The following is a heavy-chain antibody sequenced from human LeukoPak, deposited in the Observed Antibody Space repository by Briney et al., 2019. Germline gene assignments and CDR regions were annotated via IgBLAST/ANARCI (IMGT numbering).Heavy chain of an antibody. CDR1: GGSISSGGYY. V-gene: IGHV4-31*03. CDR2: IYYSGST. Sequence: SETLSLTCTVSGGSISSGGYYWSWIRQHPGKGLEWIGYIYYSGSTYYNPSLKSRVTISVDTSKNQFSLKLSSVTAADTAVYYCATLRYFDWAGGMDVWGQGTTVTVSS. J-gene: IGHJ6*02. D-gene: IGHD3-9*01. CDR3: ATLRYFDWAGGMDV.